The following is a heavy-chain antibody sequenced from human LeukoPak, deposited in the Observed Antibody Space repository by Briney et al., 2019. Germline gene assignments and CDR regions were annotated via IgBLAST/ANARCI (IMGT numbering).Heavy chain of an antibody. Sequence: ASVKVSCKASGYTFTSYDINWVRQATGQGLKWMGWMNPNSGNTGYAQKFQGRVTMTRNTSISTAYMELSSLRSEDTAVYYCARGTDIAAAGTIDYWGQGTLVTVSS. CDR1: GYTFTSYD. CDR3: ARGTDIAAAGTIDY. CDR2: MNPNSGNT. J-gene: IGHJ4*02. D-gene: IGHD6-13*01. V-gene: IGHV1-8*01.